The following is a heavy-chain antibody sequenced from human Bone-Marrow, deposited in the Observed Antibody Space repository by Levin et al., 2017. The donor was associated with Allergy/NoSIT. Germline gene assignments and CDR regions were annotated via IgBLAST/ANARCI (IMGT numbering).Heavy chain of an antibody. J-gene: IGHJ6*02. CDR1: GFTFGDYA. D-gene: IGHD3-10*01. CDR3: SFWGYGSGSYYYYGMDV. Sequence: HSGGSLRLSCTASGFTFGDYAMSWFRQAPGKGLEWVGFIRSKAYGGTTEYAASVKGRFTISRDDSKSIAYLQMNSLKTEDTAVYYCSFWGYGSGSYYYYGMDVWGQGTTVTVSS. V-gene: IGHV3-49*03. CDR2: IRSKAYGGTT.